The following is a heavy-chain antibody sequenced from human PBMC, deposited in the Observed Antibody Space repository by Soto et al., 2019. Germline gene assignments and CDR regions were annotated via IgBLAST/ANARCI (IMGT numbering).Heavy chain of an antibody. CDR2: VNNDGTDT. CDR3: ARGRWQPALDD. D-gene: IGHD6-13*01. V-gene: IGHV3-74*03. J-gene: IGHJ6*02. Sequence: EVQLVESGGGLVQPGGSLRLACAASGFTFSNYLLYWVRQAPGKGLVWVSRVNNDGTDTTHADSVKGRFTITSANAENTVLRHLNTQRAEDTAVYYCARGRWQPALDDWGQGTTVTVSS. CDR1: GFTFSNYL.